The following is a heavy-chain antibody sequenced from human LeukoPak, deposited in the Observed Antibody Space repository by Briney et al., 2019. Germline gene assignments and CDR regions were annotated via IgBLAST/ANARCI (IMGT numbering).Heavy chain of an antibody. Sequence: GGSLRLSCAASGFTFSSYAMHWVRQAPGKGLEWVAVISYDGSNKYYADSVKGRFTISRDNSKNTLYLQMNSLRAEDTALYYCAKGGAKEAPEYYFDYWGQGTLVTVSS. CDR2: ISYDGSNK. D-gene: IGHD1-26*01. CDR3: AKGGAKEAPEYYFDY. V-gene: IGHV3-30*04. CDR1: GFTFSSYA. J-gene: IGHJ4*02.